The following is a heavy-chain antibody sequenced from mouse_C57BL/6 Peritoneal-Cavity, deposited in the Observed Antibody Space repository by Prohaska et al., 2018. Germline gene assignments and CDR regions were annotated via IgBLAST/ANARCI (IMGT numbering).Heavy chain of an antibody. V-gene: IGHV12-3*01. CDR1: ITSGYY. CDR3: ARSAFYAMDY. J-gene: IGHJ4*01. CDR2: ITHSGET. Sequence: ITSGYYWIWIRQSPGKPLEWMGYITHSGETFYNPSLQSPISITRETSKNQFFLQLNSVTTEDSAIYYCARSAFYAMDYWGQGTSVTVSS.